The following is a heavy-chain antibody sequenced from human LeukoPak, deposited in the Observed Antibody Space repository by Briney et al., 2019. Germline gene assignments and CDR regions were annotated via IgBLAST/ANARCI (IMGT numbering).Heavy chain of an antibody. J-gene: IGHJ3*02. CDR2: VSYSGSA. D-gene: IGHD2-2*01. CDR3: ARRGIVVVPAAMRSAFDI. Sequence: SETLSLTCSVSGGSISPYYWSWVRQPPGKGLEWIGYVSYSGSADYNPSLKSRVIISIDTSKNQFSLRLSSVTAADTAVYYCARRGIVVVPAAMRSAFDIWGQGTMVTVSS. V-gene: IGHV4-59*12. CDR1: GGSISPYY.